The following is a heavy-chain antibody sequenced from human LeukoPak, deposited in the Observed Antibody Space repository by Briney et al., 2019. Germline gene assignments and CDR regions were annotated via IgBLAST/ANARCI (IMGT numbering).Heavy chain of an antibody. CDR1: GGSISSGGYS. CDR2: IYHSGST. V-gene: IGHV4-30-2*01. D-gene: IGHD3-3*01. J-gene: IGHJ6*02. Sequence: PSETLPLTCAVSGGSISSGGYSWSWIRQPPGKGLEWIGYIYHSGSTNYNPSLKSRVTISVDTSKNQFSLKLSSVTAADTAVYYCARGPSGGLVITIFGVAPYYYYGMDVWGQGTTVTVSS. CDR3: ARGPSGGLVITIFGVAPYYYYGMDV.